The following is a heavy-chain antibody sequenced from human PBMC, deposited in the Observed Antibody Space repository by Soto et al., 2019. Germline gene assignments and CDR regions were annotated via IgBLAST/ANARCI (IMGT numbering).Heavy chain of an antibody. V-gene: IGHV1-3*01. CDR1: GYTFTSYA. J-gene: IGHJ4*02. CDR2: INAGNGNI. D-gene: IGHD6-19*01. Sequence: QVQLVQSGAEVKKPGASVKVSCKASGYTFTSYAMQWVRQAPGQRLEWMGWINAGNGNIKYSQKFQGRVTITRDTSASTAYMERSSLRSEDTTVNYCARDLGGWTDYWGQGTLVTVSS. CDR3: ARDLGGWTDY.